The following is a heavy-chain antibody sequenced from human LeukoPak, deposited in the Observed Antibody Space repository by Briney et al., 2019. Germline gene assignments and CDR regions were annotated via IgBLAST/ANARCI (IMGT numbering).Heavy chain of an antibody. D-gene: IGHD3-3*01. Sequence: SETLSLTCTVSGGSISSGGYYWSWIRQPPGKGLEWIGYIYHSGSTYYNLSLKSRVTISVDRSKNQFSLKLSSVTAADTAVYYCARGQDLEWYPSYFDYWGQGTLVTVSS. CDR3: ARGQDLEWYPSYFDY. J-gene: IGHJ4*02. V-gene: IGHV4-30-2*01. CDR1: GGSISSGGYY. CDR2: IYHSGST.